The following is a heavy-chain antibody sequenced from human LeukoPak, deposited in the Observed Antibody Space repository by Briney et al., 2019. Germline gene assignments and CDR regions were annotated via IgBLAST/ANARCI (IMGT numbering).Heavy chain of an antibody. CDR2: IYTSGST. CDR1: GGSISSGSYY. CDR3: ARDVEQQLVN. J-gene: IGHJ4*02. Sequence: SPSQTLSLTCTVSGGSISSGSYYWSWIRQPAGKGLEWIGRIYTSGSTNYNPSLKSRVTISVDTSKNQFSLKLSSVTAADTAVYYCARDVEQQLVNWGQGTLVTVSS. D-gene: IGHD6-13*01. V-gene: IGHV4-61*02.